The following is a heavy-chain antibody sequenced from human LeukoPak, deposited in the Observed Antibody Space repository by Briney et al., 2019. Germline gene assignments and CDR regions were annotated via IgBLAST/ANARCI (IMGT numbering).Heavy chain of an antibody. CDR3: ARRVGVALDY. Sequence: SETLSLTCTVSGYSISNGYYWGWIRQPPGKGLEWIGSIYHSGSTYYNPSLKSRVTISVDTSKNQFSLKLSSVTAADTAVYYCARRVGVALDYWGQGTLVTVSS. CDR1: GYSISNGYY. V-gene: IGHV4-38-2*02. J-gene: IGHJ4*02. D-gene: IGHD2-21*01. CDR2: IYHSGST.